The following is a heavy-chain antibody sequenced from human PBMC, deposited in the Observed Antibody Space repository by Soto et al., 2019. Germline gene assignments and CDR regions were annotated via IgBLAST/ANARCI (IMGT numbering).Heavy chain of an antibody. Sequence: QVRLVQSGAEVGQPGASVKVSCKASGHTSRNNGISWVRQAPGQGLEWMGFINANTGATNYARKFRGRLTLTTDTFTRTVDLELRRLISNDTVVYYCGSDADPWDERCLDCWGQGTLVTVSS. CDR2: INANTGAT. V-gene: IGHV1-18*01. D-gene: IGHD1-26*01. CDR1: GHTSRNNG. CDR3: GSDADPWDERCLDC. J-gene: IGHJ4*02.